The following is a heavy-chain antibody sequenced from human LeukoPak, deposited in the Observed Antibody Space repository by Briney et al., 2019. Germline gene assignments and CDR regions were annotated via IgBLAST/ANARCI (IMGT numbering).Heavy chain of an antibody. CDR1: GFPFSSYG. CDR3: ARGGYGHLDY. J-gene: IGHJ4*02. V-gene: IGHV3-33*01. CDR2: IWYDGSNK. Sequence: HPGRSLRLSCAASGFPFSSYGMHWVRQAPGKGLEWVAVIWYDGSNKYYADSVKGRFTISRDNSKNTLYLQMNSLRAEGTAVYYCARGGYGHLDYWGQGTLVTVSS. D-gene: IGHD3-16*01.